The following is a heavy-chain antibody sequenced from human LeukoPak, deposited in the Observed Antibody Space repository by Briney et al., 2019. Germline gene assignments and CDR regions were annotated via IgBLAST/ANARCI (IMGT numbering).Heavy chain of an antibody. CDR2: IIPIFGTA. V-gene: IGHV1-69*06. Sequence: ASVKVSCKASGGTFSSYAISWVRQAPGQGLEWMGGIIPIFGTANYAQKFQGRVTITADKSTSTAYMELSSLRSEDTAVYYCARVDIVVVPAAHNWFDPWGQGTLVTASS. CDR1: GGTFSSYA. J-gene: IGHJ5*02. D-gene: IGHD2-2*03. CDR3: ARVDIVVVPAAHNWFDP.